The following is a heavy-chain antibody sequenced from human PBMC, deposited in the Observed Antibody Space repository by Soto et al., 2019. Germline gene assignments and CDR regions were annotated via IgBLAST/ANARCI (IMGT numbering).Heavy chain of an antibody. Sequence: EVQLVESGGGLVQPGRSLRLSCAASGFTFDDYAMHWVRQGPGTGLEWVLGISWNRCSIGYADSVKGRLTITRDNAKNSLYREMNSLRAEATGLYDCAKDRVLVLGVYFDLWGPGNVVNVSS. J-gene: IGHJ4*02. CDR1: GFTFDDYA. CDR2: ISWNRCSI. V-gene: IGHV3-9*01. CDR3: AKDRVLVLGVYFDL. D-gene: IGHD6-13*01.